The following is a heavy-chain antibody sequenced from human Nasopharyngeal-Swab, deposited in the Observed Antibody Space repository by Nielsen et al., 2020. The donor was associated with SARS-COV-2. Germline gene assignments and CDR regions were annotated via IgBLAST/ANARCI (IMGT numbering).Heavy chain of an antibody. CDR3: ARVSRYYYMDV. CDR2: IYYSGST. Sequence: PGKGLEWIGYIYYSGSTYYNPSLKSRVTISVDTSKNQSSLKLSSVTAADTAVYYCARVSRYYYMDVWGKGTTVTVSS. J-gene: IGHJ6*03. V-gene: IGHV4-31*02.